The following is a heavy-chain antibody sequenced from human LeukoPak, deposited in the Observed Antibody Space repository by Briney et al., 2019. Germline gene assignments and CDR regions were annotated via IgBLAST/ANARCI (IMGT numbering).Heavy chain of an antibody. J-gene: IGHJ4*02. CDR2: IRDDGRNK. Sequence: SGGSLRLSCAASGFTFSSYGMHWVRQAPGKGLKWVAFIRDDGRNKYYTDSVKGRFTISRDNSKNTLYLQMNSLRAEDTGVYYCAKDLNYGDLLDYWGQGTLVTVSS. D-gene: IGHD4-17*01. V-gene: IGHV3-30*02. CDR1: GFTFSSYG. CDR3: AKDLNYGDLLDY.